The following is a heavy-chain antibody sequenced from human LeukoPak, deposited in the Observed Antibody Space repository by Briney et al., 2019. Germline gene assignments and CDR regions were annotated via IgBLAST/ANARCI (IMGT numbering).Heavy chain of an antibody. D-gene: IGHD5-24*01. CDR3: ARHSWVRLQNGDYYSTTWTS. J-gene: IGHJ6*03. CDR2: IYTSGST. Sequence: SETLSLTCTVSGGPISSYYWSWIRQPPGKGLEWIGYIYTSGSTNYNPSLKSRVTISVDTSKNQFSLKLSSVTAADTAVYYCARHSWVRLQNGDYYSTTWTSGAKGPRSPSP. V-gene: IGHV4-4*09. CDR1: GGPISSYY.